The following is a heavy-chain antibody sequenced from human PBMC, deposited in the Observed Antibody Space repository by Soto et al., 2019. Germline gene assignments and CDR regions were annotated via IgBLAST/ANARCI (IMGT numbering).Heavy chain of an antibody. V-gene: IGHV4-30-4*08. Sequence: TLSLTCTFSVGSSTSSSYYWSWIRQPPGKGLEWIGYIYYSGSTYYNPSLKSRVTISVDTSKNQFSLKLSSVTAADTAVYYCARDRDYYDSTGMDVWGQGTTVTVSS. D-gene: IGHD3-22*01. CDR3: ARDRDYYDSTGMDV. CDR2: IYYSGST. J-gene: IGHJ6*02. CDR1: VGSSTSSSYY.